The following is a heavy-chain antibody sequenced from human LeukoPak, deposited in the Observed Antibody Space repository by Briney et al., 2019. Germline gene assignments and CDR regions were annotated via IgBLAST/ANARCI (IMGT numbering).Heavy chain of an antibody. CDR3: ARVNTLIRGIGWFDP. CDR2: TYTSGST. J-gene: IGHJ5*02. V-gene: IGHV4-4*07. Sequence: SETLSLTCTVSGGSISSYDWSWIRQPAGKGLEWIGRTYTSGSTNYNPSLKSRVTISVDTSKNQFSLKLSSVTAADTAVYYCARVNTLIRGIGWFDPWGQGILVTVSS. CDR1: GGSISSYD. D-gene: IGHD3-10*01.